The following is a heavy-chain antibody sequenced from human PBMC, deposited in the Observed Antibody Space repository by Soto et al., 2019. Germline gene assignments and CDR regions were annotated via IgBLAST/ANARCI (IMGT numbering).Heavy chain of an antibody. CDR3: AREGGFSERRHFDS. Sequence: QVQLVQSGAEVKKPGSSVKVSCKASGDTFSRYAISWVRQAPGQGLEWMGGIKPIFGTTNYAQKFRGRVTITADESTGTAYMELISLRFEDTAVYYCAREGGFSERRHFDSWGQGTLVTVSS. D-gene: IGHD3-3*01. V-gene: IGHV1-69*01. CDR2: IKPIFGTT. CDR1: GDTFSRYA. J-gene: IGHJ4*02.